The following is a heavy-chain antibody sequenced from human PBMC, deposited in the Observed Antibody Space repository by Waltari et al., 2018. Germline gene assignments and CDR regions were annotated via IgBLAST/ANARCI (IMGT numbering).Heavy chain of an antibody. V-gene: IGHV4-38-2*01. D-gene: IGHD7-27*01. CDR2: IHQSGTT. Sequence: ISSGYYWAWIRQPPGKGLEWIATIHQSGTTYYNPPLQSRVTMSVDTSKNQFSLKLSSVTAADTAVYYCARLLGPYFDYWGQGTLVTVSS. J-gene: IGHJ4*02. CDR3: ARLLGPYFDY. CDR1: ISSGYY.